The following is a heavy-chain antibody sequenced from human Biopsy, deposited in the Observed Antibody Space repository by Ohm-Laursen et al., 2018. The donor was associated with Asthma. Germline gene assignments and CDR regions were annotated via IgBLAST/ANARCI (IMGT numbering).Heavy chain of an antibody. CDR1: GFSFSNFA. Sequence: LSLTCAASGFSFSNFAIHWVRQAPGKGLEWVGVISKDASTQDYADSVKGRFTMARDNSKNTLDLQMNSLREEDTAVYYCVRDGIDDAFDIWGQGTVVSVSS. CDR3: VRDGIDDAFDI. D-gene: IGHD1-26*01. J-gene: IGHJ3*02. CDR2: ISKDASTQ. V-gene: IGHV3-30*01.